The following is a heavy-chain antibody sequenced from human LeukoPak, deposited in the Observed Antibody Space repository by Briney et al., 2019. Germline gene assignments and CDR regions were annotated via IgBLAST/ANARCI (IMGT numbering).Heavy chain of an antibody. Sequence: GGSLRLSCAESGCTFSSYGMHWVRQAPGKGLEWVALIPYDGSNKYYADSVKGRFTISRDNSKNTLYLQINSLRAEDTAVYYCAKDRSTSWAFDIWGRGTMVTVSS. CDR2: IPYDGSNK. V-gene: IGHV3-30*02. CDR3: AKDRSTSWAFDI. CDR1: GCTFSSYG. J-gene: IGHJ3*02.